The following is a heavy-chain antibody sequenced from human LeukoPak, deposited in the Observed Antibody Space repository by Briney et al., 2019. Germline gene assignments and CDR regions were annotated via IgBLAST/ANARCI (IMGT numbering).Heavy chain of an antibody. CDR2: IKSKTNGETT. Sequence: GRSLRLSCAASGFTFSSYAMHWVRQAPGKGLEWVGRIKSKTNGETTDYAAAVKDRFTISSDTSKNTLYLQMNSLRTEDTAVYYCTGNHGDDRPVYWGQGTLVTVSS. D-gene: IGHD4-17*01. CDR1: GFTFSSYA. V-gene: IGHV3-15*01. CDR3: TGNHGDDRPVY. J-gene: IGHJ4*02.